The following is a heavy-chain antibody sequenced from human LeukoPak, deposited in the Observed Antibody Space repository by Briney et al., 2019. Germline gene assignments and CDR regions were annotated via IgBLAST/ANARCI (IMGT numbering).Heavy chain of an antibody. CDR2: IYTSGST. J-gene: IGHJ5*02. D-gene: IGHD3-9*01. Sequence: SETLSLTCTVSGGSISSGSYYWSWIRQPAGKGLEWIGRIYTSGSTNYNPSLKSRVTISVDTSKNQFSLKLSSVTAADTAVYYCATTYYDIWGFDPWGQGTLVTVSS. V-gene: IGHV4-61*02. CDR1: GGSISSGSYY. CDR3: ATTYYDIWGFDP.